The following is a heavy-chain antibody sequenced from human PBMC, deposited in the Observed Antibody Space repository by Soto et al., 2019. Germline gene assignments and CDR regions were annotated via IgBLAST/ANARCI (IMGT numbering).Heavy chain of an antibody. Sequence: QVQLVQSGAEVKKPGSSVKVSCKASGGTFSSYAISWVRQAPGQGLEWMGGIIPMFGTADYAQRFQGRVTITADESTSPAYMEPSSLRSEDTAVYYCARHSSSTNYYYYGMDVWGQGTTVTVSS. CDR2: IIPMFGTA. CDR1: GGTFSSYA. J-gene: IGHJ6*02. D-gene: IGHD6-6*01. CDR3: ARHSSSTNYYYYGMDV. V-gene: IGHV1-69*12.